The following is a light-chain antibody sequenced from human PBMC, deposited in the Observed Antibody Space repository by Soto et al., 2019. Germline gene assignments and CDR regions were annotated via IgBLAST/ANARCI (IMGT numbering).Light chain of an antibody. CDR3: SSFAGSNRVV. CDR2: EVN. CDR1: SGDVGGYNY. V-gene: IGLV2-8*01. Sequence: QSALTQPPSASGSPGQSVTISCTGTSGDVGGYNYVSWYQQHPGKAPQLMIYEVNKRPSGVPDRFSGSKSGNTASLTVSGRQAEDEADYYCSSFAGSNRVVFGGGTKLTVL. J-gene: IGLJ2*01.